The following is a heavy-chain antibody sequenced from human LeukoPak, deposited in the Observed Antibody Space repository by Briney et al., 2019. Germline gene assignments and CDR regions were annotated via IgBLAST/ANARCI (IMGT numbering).Heavy chain of an antibody. CDR2: INPNSGGT. V-gene: IGHV1-2*04. D-gene: IGHD5-18*01. Sequence: ASVKVSCKASGYTFTGYYMHWVRQAPGQGLEWMGWINPNSGGTNYAQKFQGWVTMTRDTSISTAYMELSRLRSDDTAVYYCARIASGYSYGYFDYWGQGTLATVSS. J-gene: IGHJ4*02. CDR3: ARIASGYSYGYFDY. CDR1: GYTFTGYY.